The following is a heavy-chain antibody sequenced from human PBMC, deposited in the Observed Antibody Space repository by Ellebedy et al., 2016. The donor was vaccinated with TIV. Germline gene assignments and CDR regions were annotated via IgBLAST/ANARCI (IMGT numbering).Heavy chain of an antibody. Sequence: ASVKVSCKASGYTFSSYGISWVRQAPGQGLEWMGWISAYTGTTDYAQNFQGRVTMTTETSTSTAYMELRSLRSDDTAVYYCARDMVQGMVAQYVWFDFWGQGTQVTVPS. D-gene: IGHD3-10*01. CDR2: ISAYTGTT. V-gene: IGHV1-18*01. CDR3: ARDMVQGMVAQYVWFDF. CDR1: GYTFSSYG. J-gene: IGHJ4*02.